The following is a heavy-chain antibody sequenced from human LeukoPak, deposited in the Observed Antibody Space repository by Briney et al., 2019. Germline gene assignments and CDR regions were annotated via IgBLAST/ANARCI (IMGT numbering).Heavy chain of an antibody. CDR1: GYTFTSYG. Sequence: GASVKVSCKAPGYTFTSYGISWVRQAPGQGLEWMGWISAYNGNTNYAQKLQGRVTMTTDTSTSTAYMELRSLRSDDTAVYYCARALLAYCGGDCYFRSIWFDPWGQGTLVTVSS. CDR3: ARALLAYCGGDCYFRSIWFDP. J-gene: IGHJ5*02. V-gene: IGHV1-18*01. CDR2: ISAYNGNT. D-gene: IGHD2-21*01.